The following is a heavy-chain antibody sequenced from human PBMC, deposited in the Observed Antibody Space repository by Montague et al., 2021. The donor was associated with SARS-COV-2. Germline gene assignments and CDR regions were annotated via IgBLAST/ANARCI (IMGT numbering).Heavy chain of an antibody. V-gene: IGHV4-59*01. CDR3: ARDDRRDRPAPCGHGGRVIHLINTVKHSFSLMLKSVTAAATAVYSCAYDAEADRPDEFDS. J-gene: IGHJ4*02. CDR2: IYISGNT. CDR1: SGSISNYS. Sequence: SETLSLTCTVSSGSISNYSCGWIRQPPGKGLEWIGYIYISGNTNYNPSLQSRVTISMDTSKNQFSLKLNSVTAADTAVYYCARDDRRDRPAPCGHGGRVIHLINTVKHSFSLMLKSVTAAATAVYSCAYDAEADRPDEFDSWGQGTLVTVSS. D-gene: IGHD2-21*02.